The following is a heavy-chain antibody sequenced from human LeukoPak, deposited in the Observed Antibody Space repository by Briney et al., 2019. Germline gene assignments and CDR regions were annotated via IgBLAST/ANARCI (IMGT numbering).Heavy chain of an antibody. CDR2: INHSGST. J-gene: IGHJ3*02. CDR1: GGSFSGYY. Sequence: SETLSLTCAVYGGSFSGYYWSWIRQPPGKGLEWIGEINHSGSTNYNPSLKSRVTISVDTSKNQFSLKLSSVTAADTAVYYCARGGWRAAGGQVGPVEAFDIWGQGTMVTVSS. V-gene: IGHV4-34*01. D-gene: IGHD6-19*01. CDR3: ARGGWRAAGGQVGPVEAFDI.